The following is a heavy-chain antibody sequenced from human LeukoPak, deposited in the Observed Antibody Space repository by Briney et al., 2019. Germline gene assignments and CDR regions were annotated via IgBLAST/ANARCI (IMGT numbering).Heavy chain of an antibody. CDR1: GFTFSSYG. CDR3: AKDRRTLDAFDI. CDR2: ISGGGGST. D-gene: IGHD2-15*01. J-gene: IGHJ3*02. Sequence: QTGGSLRLSCAASGFTFSSYGMSWVRQAPGKGLEWVSGISGGGGSTYYADPVKGRFTISRDNSKTTLYLQMNSLRAEDTAVYYCAKDRRTLDAFDIWGQGTMATVSS. V-gene: IGHV3-23*01.